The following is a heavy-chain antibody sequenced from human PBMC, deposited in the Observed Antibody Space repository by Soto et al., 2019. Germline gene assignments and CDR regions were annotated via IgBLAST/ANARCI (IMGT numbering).Heavy chain of an antibody. CDR2: ISSDGNKK. CDR1: GFTFSADG. D-gene: IGHD3-22*01. CDR3: ANDCGVYAGSGDGSHYFDN. V-gene: IGHV3-30*18. Sequence: VQLVQSGGGVVQPGRSLRLSCVASGFTFSADGMHWVRQAPGKGLEWVSAISSDGNKKDYGDSVKGRFTISRDNSKNEQYMNLICLRSNATAIYYSANDCGVYAGSGDGSHYFDNWGQGTLVTVSS. J-gene: IGHJ4*02.